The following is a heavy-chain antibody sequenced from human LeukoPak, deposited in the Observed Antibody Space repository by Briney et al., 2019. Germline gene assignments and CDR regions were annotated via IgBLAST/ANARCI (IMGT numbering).Heavy chain of an antibody. D-gene: IGHD3-22*01. CDR1: GGSISSSSYY. J-gene: IGHJ4*02. Sequence: SETLSLTCTVSGGSISSSSYYWGWIRQPPGMGLEWIGSIYYGGSTYYNPSLRSRVTISVDKTKNQFSLKLSTVTAADTAVYYCARHLYYYDSSGYYPLRYWGQGTLVTVSS. CDR3: ARHLYYYDSSGYYPLRY. CDR2: IYYGGST. V-gene: IGHV4-39*01.